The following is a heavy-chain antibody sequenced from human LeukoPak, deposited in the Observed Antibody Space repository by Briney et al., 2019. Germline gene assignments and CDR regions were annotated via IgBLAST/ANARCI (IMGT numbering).Heavy chain of an antibody. CDR2: IYYTGTT. CDR3: ASAPRQGSIGGLDY. Sequence: PSETLSLTCSVSGGSISSSTYYWGWIRQPPGKGLEWIGAIYYTGTTYYNPSLRSRVTISVDTSKNHCSLKLSSVTAADTALYYCASAPRQGSIGGLDYWGQGTLVTVSS. CDR1: GGSISSSTYY. J-gene: IGHJ4*02. V-gene: IGHV4-39*02. D-gene: IGHD3-16*01.